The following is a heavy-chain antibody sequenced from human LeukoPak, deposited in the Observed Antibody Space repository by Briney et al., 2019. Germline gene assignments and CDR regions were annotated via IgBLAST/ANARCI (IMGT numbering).Heavy chain of an antibody. V-gene: IGHV4-39*07. Sequence: SETLSLTCTVSGGSISSRTYYWGWIRQPPGKGLEWIGTIYYSGTTYYNPSLRSRVTISLDTSKNQFSLKLSSVTAADTAIYYCARDFSSSSTVYYYYYMDVWGKGTTVTVSS. CDR1: GGSISSRTYY. D-gene: IGHD6-6*01. CDR3: ARDFSSSSTVYYYYYMDV. CDR2: IYYSGTT. J-gene: IGHJ6*03.